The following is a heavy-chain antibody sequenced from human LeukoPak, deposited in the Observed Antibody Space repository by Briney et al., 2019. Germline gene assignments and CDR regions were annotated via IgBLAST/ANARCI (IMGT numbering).Heavy chain of an antibody. CDR2: IYYSGST. V-gene: IGHV4-59*01. J-gene: IGHJ3*02. Sequence: SETLSLTCTVSGGSISSYYWGWIRQPPGKGLEWIGYIYYSGSTNYNPSLKSRVTISVDTSKNQFSLKLSSVTAADTAVYYCARDGRYYYAFDIWGQGTMVTVSS. D-gene: IGHD1-26*01. CDR1: GGSISSYY. CDR3: ARDGRYYYAFDI.